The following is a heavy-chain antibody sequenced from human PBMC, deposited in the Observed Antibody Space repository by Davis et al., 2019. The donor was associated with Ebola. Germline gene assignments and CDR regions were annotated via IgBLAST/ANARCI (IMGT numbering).Heavy chain of an antibody. J-gene: IGHJ6*02. CDR2: IYYSGST. CDR1: GGSISSYY. CDR3: TLTTVTTDV. D-gene: IGHD4-17*01. V-gene: IGHV4-59*01. Sequence: MPSETLSLTCTVSGGSISSYYWSWIRQPPGKGLEWIGYIYYSGSTNYNPSLKSRVTISVDTSKNQFSLKLSSVTAADTAVYYCTLTTVTTDVWGQGTTVTVSS.